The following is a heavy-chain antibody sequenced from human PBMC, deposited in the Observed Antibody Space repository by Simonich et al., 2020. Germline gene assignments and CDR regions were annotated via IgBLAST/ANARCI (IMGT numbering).Heavy chain of an antibody. J-gene: IGHJ3*02. CDR2: INPNRGGT. V-gene: IGHV1-2*02. D-gene: IGHD2-2*01. Sequence: QVQLVQSGAEVKKPGASVKVSCKASGYTFTGYYMHWVRQAPGQGLELMGWINPNRGGTTYAQKFQGRVTMTRDTSISTAYMELSRLRSDDTAVYYCARDPVVPAAIRNAFDIWGQGTMVTVSS. CDR1: GYTFTGYY. CDR3: ARDPVVPAAIRNAFDI.